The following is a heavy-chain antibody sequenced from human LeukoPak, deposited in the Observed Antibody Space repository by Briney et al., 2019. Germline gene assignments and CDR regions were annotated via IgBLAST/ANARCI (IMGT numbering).Heavy chain of an antibody. D-gene: IGHD1-1*01. CDR1: GFTFASYS. J-gene: IGHJ4*02. V-gene: IGHV3-21*01. CDR2: ISGDSTYI. CDR3: ARVSGRLERQSDLDY. Sequence: PGGSLRLSCAASGFTFASYSMNWVRQAPGKELEWVSSISGDSTYIYNAGSVKGRFTISRDNAQASLYLQMISLRADDTAVYYCARVSGRLERQSDLDYWGQGTLVIVSS.